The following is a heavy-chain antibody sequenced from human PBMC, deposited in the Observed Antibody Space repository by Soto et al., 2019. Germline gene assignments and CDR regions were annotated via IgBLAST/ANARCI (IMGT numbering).Heavy chain of an antibody. D-gene: IGHD1-26*01. CDR1: GFTFRTYV. CDR2: INGGSSST. CDR3: AKGSSDTRPYHFDF. Sequence: GGSLRLSCAVSGFTFRTYVMSWVRQAPGEGLEWVSAINGGSSSTYYADSVEGRFTISRDNSKNTLYLHMNSLRAEDTAVSFCAKGSSDTRPYHFDFWGQGALVTVSS. J-gene: IGHJ4*02. V-gene: IGHV3-23*01.